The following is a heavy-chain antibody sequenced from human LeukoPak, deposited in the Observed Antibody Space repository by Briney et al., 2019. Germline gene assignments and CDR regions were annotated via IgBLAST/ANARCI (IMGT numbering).Heavy chain of an antibody. CDR2: IRYDGSNK. CDR1: GFTFSSYG. Sequence: GGSLRLSCAASGFTFSSYGMHWVRQALGKGLEWVAFIRYDGSNKYYADSVKGRFTISRDNSKNTLYLQMNSLRAEDTAVYYCAKVRSGGSYLDFDYWGQGTLVTVSS. CDR3: AKVRSGGSYLDFDY. D-gene: IGHD1-26*01. J-gene: IGHJ4*02. V-gene: IGHV3-30*02.